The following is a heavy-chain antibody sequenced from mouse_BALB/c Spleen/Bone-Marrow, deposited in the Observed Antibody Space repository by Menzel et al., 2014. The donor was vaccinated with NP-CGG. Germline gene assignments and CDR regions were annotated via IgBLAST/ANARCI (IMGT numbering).Heavy chain of an antibody. D-gene: IGHD2-1*01. J-gene: IGHJ4*01. Sequence: QVQLQQPGAELVRPGSSVKISCKASGYEFSSYWMNWVKQRPGQGLEWIGQIYPGDGDTNYNGKFKGKATLTADKSSSTAYMQVSSLTSEDSAVYFCARVYYGNLDYCGQGTSVTVSS. CDR1: GYEFSSYW. V-gene: IGHV1-80*01. CDR2: IYPGDGDT. CDR3: ARVYYGNLDY.